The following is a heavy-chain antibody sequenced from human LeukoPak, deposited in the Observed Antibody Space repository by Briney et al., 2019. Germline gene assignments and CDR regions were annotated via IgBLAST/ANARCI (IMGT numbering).Heavy chain of an antibody. V-gene: IGHV3-30*02. D-gene: IGHD3-22*01. Sequence: GGSLRLSCAASGFTFSSYGMHWVRQAPGKGMEWVAVIWYDGSNKYYADSVKGRFTISRDNSKNTLYLQMNSLRAEDTAVYYCAKFGDSCGSDYWGQGTLVTVSS. CDR2: IWYDGSNK. J-gene: IGHJ4*02. CDR1: GFTFSSYG. CDR3: AKFGDSCGSDY.